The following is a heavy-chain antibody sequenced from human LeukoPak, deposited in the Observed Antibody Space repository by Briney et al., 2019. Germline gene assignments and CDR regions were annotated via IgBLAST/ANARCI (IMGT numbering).Heavy chain of an antibody. CDR3: ARAAAADPKNWFDP. D-gene: IGHD6-13*01. Sequence: SETLSLTCAVSGYSINSGHYWGWLRQPPGKGLEWIGSIHHSGTTYYNPSLKSRVTISGDTSKNQFSLKLTSVTATDTAVYYCARAAAADPKNWFDPWGQGTLVTVSA. CDR1: GYSINSGHY. J-gene: IGHJ5*02. CDR2: IHHSGTT. V-gene: IGHV4-38-2*01.